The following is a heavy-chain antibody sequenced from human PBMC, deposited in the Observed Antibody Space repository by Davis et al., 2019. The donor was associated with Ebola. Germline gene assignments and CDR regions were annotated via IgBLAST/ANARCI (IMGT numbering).Heavy chain of an antibody. CDR2: MNPNSGNT. CDR1: GYTFSRYD. V-gene: IGHV1-8*01. CDR3: ARVVVLDYYYGMDV. D-gene: IGHD2-15*01. Sequence: ASVTVSCKASGYTFSRYDIIWVRQATGYGLEWVGWMNPNSGNTGYARKVQGRVTMTRNTSISTASMELSSLRSEDTAVYYCARVVVLDYYYGMDVWGQGTTVTVSS. J-gene: IGHJ6*02.